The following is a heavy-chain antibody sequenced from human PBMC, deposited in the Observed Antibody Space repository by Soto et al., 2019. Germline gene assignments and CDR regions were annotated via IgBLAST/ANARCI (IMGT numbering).Heavy chain of an antibody. D-gene: IGHD3-10*01. CDR1: GFTFSSYA. CDR2: ISYDGSNK. V-gene: IGHV3-30-3*01. Sequence: GSLRLSCAASGFTFSSYAMHWVRQAPGKGLEWVAVISYDGSNKYYADSVKGRFTISRDNSKNTLYLQMNSLRAEDTAVYYCARPITMVRGVIRGDWFDPWGQGTLVTVSS. CDR3: ARPITMVRGVIRGDWFDP. J-gene: IGHJ5*02.